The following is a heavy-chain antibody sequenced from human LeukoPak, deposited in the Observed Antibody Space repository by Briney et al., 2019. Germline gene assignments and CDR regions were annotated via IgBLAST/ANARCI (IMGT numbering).Heavy chain of an antibody. D-gene: IGHD4-11*01. Sequence: GRSLRLSCAASGFTFDDYAMHWVRQAPGKGLEWVSGISWNSGSIGYADSVKGRFTISRDNAKNSLYLQMNSLRAEDMALYYCAKEENSNYANWFDPWGQGTLVTASS. J-gene: IGHJ5*02. CDR3: AKEENSNYANWFDP. CDR2: ISWNSGSI. CDR1: GFTFDDYA. V-gene: IGHV3-9*03.